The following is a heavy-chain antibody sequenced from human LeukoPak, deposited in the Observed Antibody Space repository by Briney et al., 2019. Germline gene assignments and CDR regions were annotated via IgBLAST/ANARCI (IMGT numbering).Heavy chain of an antibody. Sequence: ASVKVPCKASGYTFTGYYMHWVRQAPGQGLEWMGWINPNSGGTNYAQKFQGRVTMTRDTSISTAYMELSRLRSDDTAVYYCARESTVVTASYVDYWGQGTLVTVSS. J-gene: IGHJ4*02. CDR3: ARESTVVTASYVDY. CDR1: GYTFTGYY. CDR2: INPNSGGT. V-gene: IGHV1-2*02. D-gene: IGHD4-23*01.